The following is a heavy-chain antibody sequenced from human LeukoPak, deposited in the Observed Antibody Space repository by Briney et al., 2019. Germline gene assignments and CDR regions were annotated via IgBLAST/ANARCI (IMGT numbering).Heavy chain of an antibody. CDR3: ARAAPPGNPDYYYYMDV. CDR1: GGAVNSYY. Sequence: SETLSLTCTVSGGAVNSYYWSWIRQTPGKGLEWIGSIYHSGSTYYNPSLKSRVTISVDTSKNQFSLKLSSVTAADTAVYYCARAAPPGNPDYYYYMDVWGKGTTVTISS. CDR2: IYHSGST. J-gene: IGHJ6*03. D-gene: IGHD1-14*01. V-gene: IGHV4-59*02.